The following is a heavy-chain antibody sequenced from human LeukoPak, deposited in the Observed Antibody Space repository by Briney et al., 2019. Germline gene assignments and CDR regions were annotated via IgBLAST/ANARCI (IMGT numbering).Heavy chain of an antibody. D-gene: IGHD2-2*01. CDR2: ISGSGGST. Sequence: GGSLRLSCAASGFTFSSYAMSWVRQAPGKGLEWVSAISGSGGSTYHADSVKGRFTISRDNSKNTLYLQMNSLRAEDTAVYYCAKDRSMPVYYFDYWGQGTLVTVSS. J-gene: IGHJ4*02. CDR3: AKDRSMPVYYFDY. V-gene: IGHV3-23*01. CDR1: GFTFSSYA.